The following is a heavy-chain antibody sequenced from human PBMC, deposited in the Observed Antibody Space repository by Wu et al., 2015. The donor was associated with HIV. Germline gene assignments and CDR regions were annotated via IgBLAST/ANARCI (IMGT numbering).Heavy chain of an antibody. CDR3: ARDGKYSSNWHGAEDAFDI. CDR1: GYTFTSYG. Sequence: QVHLVQSGPEMKKPGASVKVSCKTSGYTFTSYGITWVRQAPGQGLEWMGWISTYNGYTYNTYTNYAQDFQGRVTMTTDTTASTAYIELSSLRSEDTAVYYCARDGKYSSNWHGAEDAFDIWGQGTSGHVSS. V-gene: IGHV1-18*01. D-gene: IGHD6-13*01. J-gene: IGHJ3*02. CDR2: ISTYNGYTYNTYT.